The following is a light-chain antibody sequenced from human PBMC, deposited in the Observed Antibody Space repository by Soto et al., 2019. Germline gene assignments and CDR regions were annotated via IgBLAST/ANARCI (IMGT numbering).Light chain of an antibody. CDR3: QQNSAYPWT. Sequence: IVLTQSPDTLSLSPGEIATLSCRASQGVRAYLAWYQQKPGQAPRILIYDASNRATGIPARFSGSGSGTDCTLTISSLQPDDVATYYCQQNSAYPWTLGPGTKVDIK. CDR1: QGVRAY. CDR2: DAS. J-gene: IGKJ1*01. V-gene: IGKV3-11*01.